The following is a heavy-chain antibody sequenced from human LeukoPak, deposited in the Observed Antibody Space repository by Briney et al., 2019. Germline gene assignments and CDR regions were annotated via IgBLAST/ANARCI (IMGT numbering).Heavy chain of an antibody. J-gene: IGHJ3*02. D-gene: IGHD3-22*01. CDR3: ARDLPHYYDSSGKGAFDI. Sequence: SVKVSCKASRDTFMKYSVSWLRQAPGQGLQWMGGIIPLFGTRKYAQKFQGRITITADESTSTVNLDLISLTSEDTAIYYCARDLPHYYDSSGKGAFDIWGQGTMVTVSS. V-gene: IGHV1-69*13. CDR1: RDTFMKYS. CDR2: IIPLFGTR.